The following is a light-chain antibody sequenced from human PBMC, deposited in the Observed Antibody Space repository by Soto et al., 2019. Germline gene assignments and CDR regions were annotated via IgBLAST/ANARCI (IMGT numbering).Light chain of an antibody. Sequence: DFQMTQSPSSLSASVGDRVTITCRASQSISSYLNWYQQKPGKAPKLLIYAASSLQSGVPSRFSGSGSGTDFTLTISSLQPEDFATYYCQQSYSTSMWTFGQGTKVEIK. J-gene: IGKJ1*01. V-gene: IGKV1-39*01. CDR2: AAS. CDR3: QQSYSTSMWT. CDR1: QSISSY.